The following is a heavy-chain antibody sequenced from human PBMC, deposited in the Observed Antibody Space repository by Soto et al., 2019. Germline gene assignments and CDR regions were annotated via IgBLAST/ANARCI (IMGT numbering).Heavy chain of an antibody. CDR1: GFSFSTYS. Sequence: GGSLRLSCAASGFSFSTYSMNWVRQAPGKGLEWVSSISSRGDTYYADSVKGRFTISRDNAKNSVSLQMDSLRAEDATVYYCAREETAWPLAYGLDVWGQGTTVTVSS. V-gene: IGHV3-21*01. J-gene: IGHJ6*02. D-gene: IGHD2-21*02. CDR2: ISSRGDT. CDR3: AREETAWPLAYGLDV.